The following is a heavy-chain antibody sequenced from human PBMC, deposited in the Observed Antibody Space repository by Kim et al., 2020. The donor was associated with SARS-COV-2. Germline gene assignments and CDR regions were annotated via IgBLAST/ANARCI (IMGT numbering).Heavy chain of an antibody. J-gene: IGHJ4*02. D-gene: IGHD3-3*01. Sequence: SVKVSCKASGVTFSSYAISWVRQAPGQGLEWMGGIIPIFGTANYAQKFQGRVTITADESTSTAYMELSSRRSEDTAVYYCARTLAQYYDFCSGYYTCDYWGQGTLVTVSS. CDR1: GVTFSSYA. CDR2: IIPIFGTA. V-gene: IGHV1-69*13. CDR3: ARTLAQYYDFCSGYYTCDY.